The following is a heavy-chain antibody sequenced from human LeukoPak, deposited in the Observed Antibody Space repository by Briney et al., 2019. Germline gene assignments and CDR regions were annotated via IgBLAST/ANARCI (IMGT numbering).Heavy chain of an antibody. Sequence: PGGSLRLSCAASGFTFSSYWMSWVRQAPGKGLEWVANIKPDGSDQYYVDSVEGRFTISRDNAKNSLYLQMNSLRAEDTAVYYCARWSLGDYWGQGTLVTVSS. J-gene: IGHJ4*02. D-gene: IGHD1-26*01. V-gene: IGHV3-7*01. CDR3: ARWSLGDY. CDR1: GFTFSSYW. CDR2: IKPDGSDQ.